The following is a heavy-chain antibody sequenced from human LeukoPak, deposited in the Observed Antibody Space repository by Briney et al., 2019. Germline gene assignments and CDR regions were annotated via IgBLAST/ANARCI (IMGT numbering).Heavy chain of an antibody. CDR3: ARLAYCGGDCQYFDS. CDR2: IYYGGST. Sequence: PSETLSLTCTVSGGSLSSYYWSWIRQPPGKGLEWLGYIYYGGSTNYSPSLKSRVTISLDTSKNQFSLKLSSVTAADTAVYYCARLAYCGGDCQYFDSWGQGTLVSVSS. D-gene: IGHD2-21*01. V-gene: IGHV4-59*01. CDR1: GGSLSSYY. J-gene: IGHJ4*02.